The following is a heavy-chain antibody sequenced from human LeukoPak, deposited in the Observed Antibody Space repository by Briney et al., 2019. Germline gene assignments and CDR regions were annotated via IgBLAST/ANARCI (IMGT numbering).Heavy chain of an antibody. V-gene: IGHV3-23*01. CDR1: GFTCSSHA. CDR3: ATAAYDSGSYIVNHDY. Sequence: GGSLRLSCAVSGFTCSSHAVSWVRQAPGRGLVWVSAISGSGDRTYYADSVKGRFTISRDNSKNTLYLQMNSLRAEDTAVYYCATAAYDSGSYIVNHDYWGQGTLVTVSS. CDR2: ISGSGDRT. D-gene: IGHD3-22*01. J-gene: IGHJ4*02.